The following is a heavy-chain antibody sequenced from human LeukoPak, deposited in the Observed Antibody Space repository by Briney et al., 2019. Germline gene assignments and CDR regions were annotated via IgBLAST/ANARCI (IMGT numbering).Heavy chain of an antibody. V-gene: IGHV4-61*03. J-gene: IGHJ4*02. CDR2: IYHSGRT. D-gene: IGHD2/OR15-2a*01. CDR3: ARAGKNSRTYDY. Sequence: AYIYHSGRTNYTPSLNSRLTISLATSMTVFSLNLTSVTDADTAVYYCARAGKNSRTYDYWGQGTLVTVSS.